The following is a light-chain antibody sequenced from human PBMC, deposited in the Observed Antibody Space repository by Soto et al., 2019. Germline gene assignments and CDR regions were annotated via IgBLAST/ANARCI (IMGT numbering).Light chain of an antibody. CDR3: QKYTNVPT. Sequence: DIQMTQSPSSLSASVGDRVTITCRASQGFSNYLAWYQQIPWKVPKLLISAASTLQSGVPPRFSGSGSGPGFTLTISSLQRAEVATYYCQKYTNVPTFGGGTKVEIK. V-gene: IGKV1-27*01. CDR1: QGFSNY. CDR2: AAS. J-gene: IGKJ4*01.